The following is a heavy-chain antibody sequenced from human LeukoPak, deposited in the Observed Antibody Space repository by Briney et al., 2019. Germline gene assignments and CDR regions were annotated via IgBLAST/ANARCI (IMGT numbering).Heavy chain of an antibody. J-gene: IGHJ5*02. CDR2: ISSSSSTI. V-gene: IGHV3-48*04. CDR3: GGWFDP. Sequence: GGSLRLSCAASGFTFSSYSMNWVRQAPGKGLEWVSYISSSSSTIYYAASVKGRFTISRDNAKNSLYLQMNSLRVEDTAVYYCGGWFDPWGQGTLVTVSS. CDR1: GFTFSSYS.